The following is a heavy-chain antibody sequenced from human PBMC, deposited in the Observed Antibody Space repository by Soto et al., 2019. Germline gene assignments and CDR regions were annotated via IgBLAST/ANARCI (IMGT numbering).Heavy chain of an antibody. V-gene: IGHV3-73*01. J-gene: IGHJ4*02. CDR3: TSSKKGYCSSTRCYGPFAY. D-gene: IGHD2-2*01. Sequence: GGSLRLSCAASGFTFSGSAMHWVRQASGKGLEWVGRIRSNANNYATEYAASVKGRFTISRDDSKNTAYLQMNSLKTDDTAVYYCTSSKKGYCSSTRCYGPFAYWGQGTLVTVSS. CDR1: GFTFSGSA. CDR2: IRSNANNYAT.